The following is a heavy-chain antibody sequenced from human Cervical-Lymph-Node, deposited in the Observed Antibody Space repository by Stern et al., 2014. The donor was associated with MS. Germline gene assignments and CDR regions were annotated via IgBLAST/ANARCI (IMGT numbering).Heavy chain of an antibody. CDR2: INPSGDTT. D-gene: IGHD2-15*01. V-gene: IGHV1-46*01. CDR1: GYTFTTYY. Sequence: VQLVESGAEVKKPGASVTLSCKASGYTFTTYYIHWVRQAPGQGLEWMGIINPSGDTTTYSQTFQGRVTMTRDTSTSTVYMELSSLGSEDTAVYYGASGYCSGRRCYSDPHYWGQGTLVTASS. J-gene: IGHJ4*02. CDR3: ASGYCSGRRCYSDPHY.